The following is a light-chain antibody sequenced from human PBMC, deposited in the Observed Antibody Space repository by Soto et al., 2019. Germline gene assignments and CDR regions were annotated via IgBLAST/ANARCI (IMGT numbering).Light chain of an antibody. J-gene: IGKJ2*01. Sequence: EIVLTQSPATLSLSPGERATLSCGASQSVSSSHLAWYQQKPGLAPRLLIYDASSRATGIPDRFSGSGSGTDFALTIRRLEPEDSAVYSCQQYGSSPYTFGQGTKLEIK. V-gene: IGKV3D-20*01. CDR1: QSVSSSH. CDR3: QQYGSSPYT. CDR2: DAS.